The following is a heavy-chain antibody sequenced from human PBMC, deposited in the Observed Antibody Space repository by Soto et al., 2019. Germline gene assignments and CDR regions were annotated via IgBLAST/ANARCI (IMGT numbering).Heavy chain of an antibody. Sequence: QVQLVQSGAEVKKPGSSVKVSCKASGGTFSSSAISWVRQAPGQGLEWMGGIIPIFGTENYAQKFQGRVTITADESTRTAYMELSSLRSEDTAVYYCARDGTLYDSSGYYYLYWGQGTLVTVSS. V-gene: IGHV1-69*01. D-gene: IGHD3-22*01. CDR1: GGTFSSSA. CDR2: IIPIFGTE. J-gene: IGHJ4*02. CDR3: ARDGTLYDSSGYYYLY.